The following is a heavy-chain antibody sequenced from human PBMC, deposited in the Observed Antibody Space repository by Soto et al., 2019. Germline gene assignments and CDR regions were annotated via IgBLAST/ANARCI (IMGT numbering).Heavy chain of an antibody. Sequence: PSETLSLTCAVSGGSISSSNWWSWVRQPPGKGLEWIGEIYHSGSTNYNPSLKSRVTISVDKSKNQFSLKLSSVTAADTAVYYCARAVAGTNRGRWFDPWGQGTLVTVSS. CDR3: ARAVAGTNRGRWFDP. J-gene: IGHJ5*02. CDR2: IYHSGST. D-gene: IGHD6-19*01. V-gene: IGHV4-4*02. CDR1: GGSISSSNW.